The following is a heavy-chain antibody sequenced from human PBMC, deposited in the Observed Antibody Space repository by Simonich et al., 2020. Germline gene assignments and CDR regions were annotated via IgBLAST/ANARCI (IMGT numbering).Heavy chain of an antibody. CDR3: ARGLTGDY. D-gene: IGHD7-27*01. V-gene: IGHV4-38-2*01. CDR2: IYHSVST. J-gene: IGHJ4*02. CDR1: GYSISSGYY. Sequence: QVQLQESGPGLVKPSETLSLTCAVSGYSISSGYYWGWIRQPPGKGLEWIGSIYHSVSTYYNPSLKSRVTISGDTSKNQFSLKLSSVTAADTAVYYCARGLTGDYWGQGTLVTVSS.